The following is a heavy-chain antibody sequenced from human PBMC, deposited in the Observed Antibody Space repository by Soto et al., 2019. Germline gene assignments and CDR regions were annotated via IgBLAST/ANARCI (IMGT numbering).Heavy chain of an antibody. J-gene: IGHJ4*02. CDR2: IKSKTDGGTT. D-gene: IGHD3-9*01. CDR1: GFTFSNAW. CDR3: TTGTHRTTAKYYDILTGPGY. Sequence: EVQLVESGGGLVKPGGSLRLSCAASGFTFSNAWMSWVRQAPGKGLEWVGRIKSKTDGGTTDYAAPGKGRFTISRAVTKNTLYLQMNSLKTEDTAVYCCTTGTHRTTAKYYDILTGPGYWGQGTLVTVAS. V-gene: IGHV3-15*01.